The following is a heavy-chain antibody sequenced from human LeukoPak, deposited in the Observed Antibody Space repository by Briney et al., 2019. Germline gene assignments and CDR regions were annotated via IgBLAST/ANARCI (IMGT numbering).Heavy chain of an antibody. CDR1: GFNFGSYS. J-gene: IGHJ4*02. V-gene: IGHV3-30*02. CDR2: IRYDGSNK. D-gene: IGHD4-17*01. Sequence: GGSLRLSCAASGFNFGSYSMTWVRQAPGKGLEWVAFIRYDGSNKYYADSVKGRFTISRDNSKNTLYLQMNSLRAEDTAVYYCAKVPWGTTVTNYFDYWGQGTLVTVSS. CDR3: AKVPWGTTVTNYFDY.